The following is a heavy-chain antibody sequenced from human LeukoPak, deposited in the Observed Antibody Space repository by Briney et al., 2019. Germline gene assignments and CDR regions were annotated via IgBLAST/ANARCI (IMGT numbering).Heavy chain of an antibody. V-gene: IGHV4-61*02. CDR2: VYTSGNT. CDR1: GDSISSGTYY. Sequence: SETLSLTCTVSGDSISSGTYYWSWFRQPAGKGLEWIGRVYTSGNTNYNPSLESRVTISLDKSKNQSSLRLSSVTAADTAVYYCARARSWDLVDYYNYYMDVWGKGTTVTISS. CDR3: ARARSWDLVDYYNYYMDV. J-gene: IGHJ6*03. D-gene: IGHD1-26*01.